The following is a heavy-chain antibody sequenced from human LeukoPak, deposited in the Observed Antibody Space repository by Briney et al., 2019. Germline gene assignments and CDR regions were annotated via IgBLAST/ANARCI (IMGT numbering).Heavy chain of an antibody. CDR3: ARCPYDLLTGFSKWFFDL. CDR2: VYYSGDT. CDR1: GGSINSRSDY. V-gene: IGHV4-39*01. J-gene: IGHJ2*01. Sequence: SETLSLTCTVSGGSINSRSDYWGWIRQPPGKGLEWIGNVYYSGDTYYNTSLQSRVTISVDTSKRKFSLTLNSVTAADTAVYYCARCPYDLLTGFSKWFFDLWGRGALVTVSS. D-gene: IGHD3-9*01.